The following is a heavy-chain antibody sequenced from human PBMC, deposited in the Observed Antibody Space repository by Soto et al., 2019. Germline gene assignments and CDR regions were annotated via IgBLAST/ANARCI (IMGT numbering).Heavy chain of an antibody. CDR3: SRARLRAVYAFDF. CDR1: GVSITSGAYY. Sequence: QVQLQESGPGLAKPSQTLSLTCTLSGVSITSGAYYWTWVRQHPGKGLEWIGYIYYNGNTYFSPSLKSRLTISIDTSKNQFSLKLSSVTAADTALYYCSRARLRAVYAFDFWGQGTMVTVSS. J-gene: IGHJ3*01. CDR2: IYYNGNT. V-gene: IGHV4-31*03. D-gene: IGHD4-17*01.